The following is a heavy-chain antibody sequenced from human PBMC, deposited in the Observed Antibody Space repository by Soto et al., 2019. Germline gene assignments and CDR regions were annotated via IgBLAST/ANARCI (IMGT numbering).Heavy chain of an antibody. CDR1: GGSISSSSYY. D-gene: IGHD1-26*01. J-gene: IGHJ5*02. Sequence: QLQLQESGPGLVKPSETLSLTCTVSGGSISSSSYYWGWIRQPPGKGLEWIGSIYYSGSTYYNPSLKSRVTISVDTSKNQFSLKLSSVTAADTAVYYCARHTVSGSYYNWFDPWGQGTLVTVSS. CDR3: ARHTVSGSYYNWFDP. V-gene: IGHV4-39*01. CDR2: IYYSGST.